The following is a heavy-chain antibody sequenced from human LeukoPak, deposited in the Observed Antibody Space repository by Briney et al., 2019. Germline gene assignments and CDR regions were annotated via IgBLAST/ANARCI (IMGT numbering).Heavy chain of an antibody. D-gene: IGHD2-15*01. V-gene: IGHV3-53*01. Sequence: GGSLRLSCAASGFTFTTYSMSWVRQAPGKGLEWVSVIYSGGGTYYADSVKGRFTISGDTSKNTLYLQMNSLRAEDTAVYYCAGRLGYCSGGSCPYSDHWGQGTLVTVSS. J-gene: IGHJ4*02. CDR3: AGRLGYCSGGSCPYSDH. CDR1: GFTFTTYS. CDR2: IYSGGGT.